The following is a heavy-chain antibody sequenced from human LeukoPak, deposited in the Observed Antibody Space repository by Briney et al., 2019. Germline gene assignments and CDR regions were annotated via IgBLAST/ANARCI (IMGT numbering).Heavy chain of an antibody. Sequence: SETLSLTCAVYGGSFSGYYWSWIRQPPGKGLEWIGEIKHSGSTNYNPSLKSRVTISVDTSKNQFSLKLSSVTAADTAVYYCARSGYYIYYFDYWGQGTLVTVSS. CDR1: GGSFSGYY. J-gene: IGHJ4*02. CDR3: ARSGYYIYYFDY. CDR2: IKHSGST. D-gene: IGHD3-3*01. V-gene: IGHV4-34*01.